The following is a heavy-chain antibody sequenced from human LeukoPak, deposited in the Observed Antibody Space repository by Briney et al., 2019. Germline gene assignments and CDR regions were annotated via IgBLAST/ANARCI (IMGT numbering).Heavy chain of an antibody. V-gene: IGHV1-2*02. Sequence: GASVKVSCKASGYIFTGYVMHRVRQAPGQGLEWMGWIHTNTGGTRESQKFHGRVTLTKDTSISTAYLELSSLTSDDTAVYYCARDLEGDLGTITDYWGQGSLVSVS. CDR1: GYIFTGYV. D-gene: IGHD3-10*01. J-gene: IGHJ4*02. CDR3: ARDLEGDLGTITDY. CDR2: IHTNTGGT.